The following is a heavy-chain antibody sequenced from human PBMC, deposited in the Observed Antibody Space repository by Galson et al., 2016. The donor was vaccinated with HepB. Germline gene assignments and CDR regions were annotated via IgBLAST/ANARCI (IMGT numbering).Heavy chain of an antibody. D-gene: IGHD6-13*01. CDR2: VSDSGST. J-gene: IGHJ5*02. CDR3: ARHKVSATEGGFDA. V-gene: IGHV4-59*01. CDR1: GGSIRNYF. Sequence: SETLSLTCTISGGSIRNYFWSWIRQPPGKGLEWIGNVSDSGSTTYNPSLESRVTISIDTSKKQFSLKLTSVTAADTAVYYCARHKVSATEGGFDAWGQGTLVTVSS.